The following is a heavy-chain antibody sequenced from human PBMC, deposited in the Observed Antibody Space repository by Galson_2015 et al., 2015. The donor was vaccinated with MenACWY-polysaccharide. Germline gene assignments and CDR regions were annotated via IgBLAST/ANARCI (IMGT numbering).Heavy chain of an antibody. D-gene: IGHD3-22*01. CDR2: LSATGGTI. CDR1: GFSFNTYA. Sequence: SLRLSCAASGFSFNTYAMTWVRQAPGKGLEWVSSLSATGGTIYYADSVKGRFAISRDNSKNVLYLQMNSLRAEDTAVYYCARDRGHSRVGGRYYFCYGRGVWGQGTTLTVSS. CDR3: ARDRGHSRVGGRYYFCYGRGV. J-gene: IGHJ6*02. V-gene: IGHV3-23*01.